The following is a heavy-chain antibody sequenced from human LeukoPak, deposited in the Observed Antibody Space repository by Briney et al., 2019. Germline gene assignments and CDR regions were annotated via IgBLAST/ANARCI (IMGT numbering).Heavy chain of an antibody. D-gene: IGHD3-9*01. CDR1: GFTFGDYA. CDR2: IRSKAYGGTT. Sequence: GGSLRLSCTASGFTFGDYAMSWVRQAPGKGLEWVGFIRSKAYGGTTEYAASVKGRFTISRDDSKSIAYLQMNSPKTEDTAVYYCTREPTYYDILTGSGSGPIDYWGQGTLVTVSS. V-gene: IGHV3-49*04. CDR3: TREPTYYDILTGSGSGPIDY. J-gene: IGHJ4*02.